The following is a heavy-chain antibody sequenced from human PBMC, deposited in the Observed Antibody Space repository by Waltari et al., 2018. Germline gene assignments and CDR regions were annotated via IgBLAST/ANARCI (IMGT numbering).Heavy chain of an antibody. V-gene: IGHV3-9*01. J-gene: IGHJ4*02. CDR1: GFTLDDNA. D-gene: IGHD6-6*01. CDR3: TKDMENQLVAMDY. Sequence: EVQLVESGGGLVQPGRSLRLSCAASGFTLDDNAMHWVRQAPGKGREWVSCISWNSGSIGYADSVKGRFTISRDNAKNSLYLQMNSLRAEDTALYYCTKDMENQLVAMDYWGQGTLVTVSS. CDR2: ISWNSGSI.